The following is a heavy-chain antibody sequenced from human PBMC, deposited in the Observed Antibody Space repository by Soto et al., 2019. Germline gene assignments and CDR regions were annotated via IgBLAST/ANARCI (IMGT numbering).Heavy chain of an antibody. D-gene: IGHD3-10*01. Sequence: QVPMVQSGAEVKEPGASVKVSCKASGYTFTAYGLSWVRQAPGQGLEWMGWISAYNGNTNYAQNLQGRVTLTTDTSTSTAYMELRGLTSDDTAVYYCAREISYGSGSLPWYWGQGTLVTVSS. CDR1: GYTFTAYG. CDR2: ISAYNGNT. J-gene: IGHJ4*02. V-gene: IGHV1-18*01. CDR3: AREISYGSGSLPWY.